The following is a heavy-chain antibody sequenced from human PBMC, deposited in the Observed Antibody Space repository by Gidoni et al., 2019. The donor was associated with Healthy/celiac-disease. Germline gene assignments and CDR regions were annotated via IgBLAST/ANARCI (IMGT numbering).Heavy chain of an antibody. CDR2: ISYDGSNK. CDR3: AKDTTMVRGVIKDYYYYGMDV. V-gene: IGHV3-30*18. Sequence: QVQLVESGGGVVQPGRSLRLSCAASGFTFSSSGMHWVRQAPGKGLEWVAVISYDGSNKYYADSVKGRFTISRDNSKNTLYLQMNSLRAEDTAVYYCAKDTTMVRGVIKDYYYYGMDVWGQGTTVTVSS. J-gene: IGHJ6*02. D-gene: IGHD3-10*01. CDR1: GFTFSSSG.